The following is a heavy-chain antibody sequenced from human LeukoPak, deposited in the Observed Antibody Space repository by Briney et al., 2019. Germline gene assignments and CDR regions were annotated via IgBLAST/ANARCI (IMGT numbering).Heavy chain of an antibody. J-gene: IGHJ4*02. Sequence: GGSLRLSCAASGFTFRRHAMHWVRQAPGKGLEWVSVIYSGGTTYYADYVKGRFTISRDNSKNTLYLQMNSLRVEDTAVYYCARFGELPHWGQGTLVAVSS. V-gene: IGHV3-53*01. CDR3: ARFGELPH. CDR2: IYSGGTT. CDR1: GFTFRRHA. D-gene: IGHD3-10*01.